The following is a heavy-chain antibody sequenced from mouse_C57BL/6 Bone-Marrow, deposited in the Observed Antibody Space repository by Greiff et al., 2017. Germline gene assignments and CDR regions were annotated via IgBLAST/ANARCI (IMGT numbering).Heavy chain of an antibody. Sequence: VQLQQPGAELVKPGASVKLSCKASGYTFTSYWMPWVKQRPGKGLEWIGMIHPNSGSTNYNEKFKSKATLTADKSSSKAYMQLSSLTSEDSAVYFCARWRCLLRGNWYSDVWGTGTTVTVSS. CDR3: ARWRCLLRGNWYSDV. V-gene: IGHV1-64*01. CDR2: IHPNSGST. CDR1: GYTFTSYW. J-gene: IGHJ1*03. D-gene: IGHD2-3*01.